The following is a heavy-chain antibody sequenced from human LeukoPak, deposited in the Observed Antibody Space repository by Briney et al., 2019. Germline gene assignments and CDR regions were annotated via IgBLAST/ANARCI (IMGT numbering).Heavy chain of an antibody. J-gene: IGHJ5*02. D-gene: IGHD3-10*01. CDR2: ISAYNGNT. CDR1: GYTFTGYG. CDR3: ASAQGYYYGSGSYTWFDP. V-gene: IGHV1-18*01. Sequence: ASVKVSCKASGYTFTGYGISWVRQAPGQGLEWMGWISAYNGNTNYAQKLQGRVTMTTDTSTSTAYMELRSLRSDDTAVYYCASAQGYYYGSGSYTWFDPWGQGTLVTVSS.